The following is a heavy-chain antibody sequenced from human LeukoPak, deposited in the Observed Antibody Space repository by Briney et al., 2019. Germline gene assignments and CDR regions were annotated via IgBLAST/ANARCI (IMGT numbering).Heavy chain of an antibody. CDR1: GYTFTRFD. V-gene: IGHV1-8*03. CDR2: VNLKSGYT. D-gene: IGHD2-15*01. CDR3: ARVDGSPDY. J-gene: IGHJ4*02. Sequence: GASVKGSCKASGYTFTRFDINWVRQATGQGLEWMGWVNLKSGYTGYAQKFQGRVTITRDTSINAAYMELSSLRSEDTAVYYCARVDGSPDYWGQGTLVTVSS.